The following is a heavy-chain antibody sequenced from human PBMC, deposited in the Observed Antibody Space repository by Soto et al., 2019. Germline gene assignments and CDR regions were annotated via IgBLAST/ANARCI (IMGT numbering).Heavy chain of an antibody. D-gene: IGHD4-17*01. CDR2: INSISSNI. J-gene: IGHJ4*02. Sequence: GGSLRLSCAASGFTFSTFSMNWVRQAPGKGLEWLSYINSISSNIYYADSVKGRFTISRDNSKNSLYLQMNSLRAEDTAVYYWARDNYGDYANYGGRETLVTVPS. CDR3: ARDNYGDYANY. CDR1: GFTFSTFS. V-gene: IGHV3-48*01.